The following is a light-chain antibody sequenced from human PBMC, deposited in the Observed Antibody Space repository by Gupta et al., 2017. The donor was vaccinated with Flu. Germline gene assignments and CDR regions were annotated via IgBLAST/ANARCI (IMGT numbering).Light chain of an antibody. V-gene: IGKV3-20*01. CDR3: QHFDTSPVT. Sequence: GTLSVSPGERATLSCVASQSITTSYVAWYQKKPGQATRLLIYGASGRATGIPDRFSGSGSGKDLTLTSSRLEPEDVAVYFWQHFDTSPVTFGQGTRVEIK. CDR2: GAS. J-gene: IGKJ1*01. CDR1: QSITTSY.